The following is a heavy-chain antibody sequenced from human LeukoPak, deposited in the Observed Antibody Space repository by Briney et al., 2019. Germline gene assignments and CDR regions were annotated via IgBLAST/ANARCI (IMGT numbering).Heavy chain of an antibody. CDR3: ARFYGSRSYYGDY. CDR1: GYSFTNYW. CDR2: IYPGDSDT. J-gene: IGHJ4*02. V-gene: IGHV5-51*01. Sequence: HGESLKISCKGSGYSFTNYWIGWVRQMPGKGLEWMGIIYPGDSDTRYSPSCQGQVTISADKSISTAYLQWSSLKASDTAMYYCARFYGSRSYYGDYWGQGTLVTVSS. D-gene: IGHD3-10*01.